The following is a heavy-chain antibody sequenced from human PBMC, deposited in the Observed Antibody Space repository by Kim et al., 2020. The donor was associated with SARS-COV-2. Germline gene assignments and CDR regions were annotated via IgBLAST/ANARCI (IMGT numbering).Heavy chain of an antibody. CDR1: GGTFSSYA. CDR2: IIPIFGTA. V-gene: IGHV1-69*13. Sequence: SVKVSCKASGGTFSSYAISWVRQAPGQGLEWMGGIIPIFGTANYAQKFQGRVTITADESTSTAYMELSSLSSEDTAVYYCARDSLRYNNWFDPWGQGTLVTVSS. D-gene: IGHD1-20*01. CDR3: ARDSLRYNNWFDP. J-gene: IGHJ5*02.